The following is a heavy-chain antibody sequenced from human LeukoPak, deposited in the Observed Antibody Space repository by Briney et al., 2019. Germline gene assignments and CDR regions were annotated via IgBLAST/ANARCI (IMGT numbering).Heavy chain of an antibody. D-gene: IGHD3-10*02. J-gene: IGHJ3*02. V-gene: IGHV1-18*01. CDR3: ARGAQLLFGKFVGGDAFDI. CDR2: ISASNDNA. CDR1: GYNFNIYG. Sequence: GASVKVSCKASGYNFNIYGMNWVRQAPGQGLEWVGWISASNDNANYAQKLQGRVTMTTDTNTNTAYMELRSLRSDDTALYYCARGAQLLFGKFVGGDAFDIWGQGTMVTVSS.